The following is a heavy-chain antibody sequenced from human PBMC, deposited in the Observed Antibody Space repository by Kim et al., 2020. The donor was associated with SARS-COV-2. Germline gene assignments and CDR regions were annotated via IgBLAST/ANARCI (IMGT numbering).Heavy chain of an antibody. J-gene: IGHJ4*02. D-gene: IGHD3-10*01. V-gene: IGHV3-7*01. Sequence: YVDAVKGVLTRSRDNAKNSLYLQMSSLRTEDTAIYYCAALDSVQVPGGIWGQGTLVTVSS. CDR3: AALDSVQVPGGI.